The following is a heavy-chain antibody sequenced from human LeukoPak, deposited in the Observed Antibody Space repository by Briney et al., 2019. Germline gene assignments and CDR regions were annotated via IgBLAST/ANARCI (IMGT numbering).Heavy chain of an antibody. D-gene: IGHD3-16*01. J-gene: IGHJ4*02. CDR1: GFTFDDHA. Sequence: GGSLRLSCAASGFTFDDHATHWVRQAPGKGLEWVSGISWNSGSIGYADSVKGRFTISRDNAKNSLYLQMNSLRAEDMALYYCAKAINRGGGFDYWGQGTLVTVSS. V-gene: IGHV3-9*03. CDR3: AKAINRGGGFDY. CDR2: ISWNSGSI.